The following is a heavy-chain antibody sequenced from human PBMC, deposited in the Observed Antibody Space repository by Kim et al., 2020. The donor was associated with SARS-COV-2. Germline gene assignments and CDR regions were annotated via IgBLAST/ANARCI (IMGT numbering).Heavy chain of an antibody. CDR1: GFIFSNYV. Sequence: GGSLRLSCAASGFIFSNYVMHWVRQAPGKGLEWVALLSYDGAREFYADSVKGRFSISRDNSGNTLFLQMNSLRPEDTAVYYCVRGGFYFDNSGPPDSWGQGALVTVS. CDR2: LSYDGARE. D-gene: IGHD3-22*01. CDR3: VRGGFYFDNSGPPDS. J-gene: IGHJ4*02. V-gene: IGHV3-30-3*01.